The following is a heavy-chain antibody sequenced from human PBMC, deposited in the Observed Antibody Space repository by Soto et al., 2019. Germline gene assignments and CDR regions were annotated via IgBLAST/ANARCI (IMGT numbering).Heavy chain of an antibody. Sequence: QVQLVQSGAEVKKPGASVKVSCKASGYTFTSYYMHWVRQAPGQGLEWMGITNPSGGSTSYAQKFQGRVTMTRDTSTSTVYMELSSLRSEDTAVYYCARQARYCTNGVCFAYGMDVWGQGTTVTVSS. CDR1: GYTFTSYY. J-gene: IGHJ6*02. V-gene: IGHV1-46*01. CDR3: ARQARYCTNGVCFAYGMDV. D-gene: IGHD2-8*01. CDR2: TNPSGGST.